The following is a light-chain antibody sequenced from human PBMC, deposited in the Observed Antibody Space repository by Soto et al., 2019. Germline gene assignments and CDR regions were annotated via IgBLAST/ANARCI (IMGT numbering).Light chain of an antibody. J-gene: IGLJ1*01. CDR1: SSDVGSYNR. V-gene: IGLV2-18*02. Sequence: QSALTQPPSVSGSPGQSVAISCTGDSSDVGSYNRVSWYQQSPGTAPKLIIYEVTTRPSGVPDRFSGSKSGNTASLTISGLQAEDEADYYCNSYTISGTDVFGTGTKVTVL. CDR2: EVT. CDR3: NSYTISGTDV.